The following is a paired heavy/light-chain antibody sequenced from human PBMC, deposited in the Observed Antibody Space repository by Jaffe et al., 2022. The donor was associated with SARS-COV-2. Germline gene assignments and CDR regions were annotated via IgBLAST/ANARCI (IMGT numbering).Heavy chain of an antibody. V-gene: IGHV4-31*03. CDR3: ARIRPYSSSWSYFSYYYYYGMDV. D-gene: IGHD6-13*01. CDR1: GGSISSGGYY. J-gene: IGHJ6*02. CDR2: IYYSGST. Sequence: QVQLQESGPGLVKPSQTLSLTCTVSGGSISSGGYYWSWIRQHPGKGLEWIGYIYYSGSTYYNPSLKSRVTISVDTSKNQFSLKLSSVTAADTAVYYCARIRPYSSSWSYFSYYYYYGMDVWGQGTTVTVSS.
Light chain of an antibody. Sequence: DIVMTQTPLSLPVTPGEPASISCRSSQSLLDSDDGNTYLDWYLQKPGQSPQLLIYTLSYRASGVPDRFSGSGSGTDFTLKISRVEAEDVGVYYCMQRIEFPWTFGQGTKLEIK. V-gene: IGKV2-40*01. CDR2: TLS. CDR3: MQRIEFPWT. CDR1: QSLLDSDDGNTY. J-gene: IGKJ2*01.